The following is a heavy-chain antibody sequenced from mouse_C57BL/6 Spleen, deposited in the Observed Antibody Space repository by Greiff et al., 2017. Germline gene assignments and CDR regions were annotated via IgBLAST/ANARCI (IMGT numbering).Heavy chain of an antibody. CDR1: GFTFSSYA. V-gene: IGHV5-4*03. J-gene: IGHJ4*01. D-gene: IGHD2-3*01. CDR2: ISDGGSYT. CDR3: ASDGYYVPMDY. Sequence: EVMLVESGGGLVKPGGSLKLSCAASGFTFSSYAMSWVRQTPEKRLEWVATISDGGSYTYYPDNVKGRFTISRDNAKNNLYLQMSHLKSEDTAMYYCASDGYYVPMDYWGQGTSVTVSS.